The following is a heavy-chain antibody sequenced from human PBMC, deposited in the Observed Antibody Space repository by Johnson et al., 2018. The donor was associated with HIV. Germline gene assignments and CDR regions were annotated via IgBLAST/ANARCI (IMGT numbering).Heavy chain of an antibody. Sequence: QVQLVESGGGLVQPGRSLRLSCAASGFTSSSYAMHWVRHAPGKGLEWVAVIWYDGSNKYYVDSVKGRFTISRDNAKNSLYLQMNSLRAEDTAVYYCARDQDSSGYYYDAFDIWGQGTMVTVSS. CDR1: GFTSSSYA. CDR2: IWYDGSNK. J-gene: IGHJ3*02. CDR3: ARDQDSSGYYYDAFDI. V-gene: IGHV3-33*08. D-gene: IGHD3-22*01.